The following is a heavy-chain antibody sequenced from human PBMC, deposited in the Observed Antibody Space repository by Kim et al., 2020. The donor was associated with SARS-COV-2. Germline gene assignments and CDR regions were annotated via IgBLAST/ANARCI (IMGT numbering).Heavy chain of an antibody. CDR3: AKDVGSVRGYSLDY. V-gene: IGHV3-23*01. CDR2: ISGSGGST. J-gene: IGHJ4*01. D-gene: IGHD5-18*01. Sequence: GGSLRLSCAASGFTFSSYAMSWVRQAPGKGLEWVSTISGSGGSTYYADSVKGRFTISRDNSKNTLYLQMNSLRAEDTAVYYCAKDVGSVRGYSLDYWGQGTLVTVSS. CDR1: GFTFSSYA.